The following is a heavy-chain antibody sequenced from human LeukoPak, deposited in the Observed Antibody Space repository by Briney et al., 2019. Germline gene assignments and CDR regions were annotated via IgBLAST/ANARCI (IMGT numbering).Heavy chain of an antibody. V-gene: IGHV1-69*04. CDR1: GGTFSSYA. CDR3: ARVAANSGSYYYLDY. D-gene: IGHD1-26*01. Sequence: SVKVSYKASGGTFSSYAISWVRQAPGQGLEWMGRIIPILGIANYAQKFQGRVTITADKSTSTAYMELSSLRSEDTAVYYCARVAANSGSYYYLDYWGQGTLVTVSS. J-gene: IGHJ4*02. CDR2: IIPILGIA.